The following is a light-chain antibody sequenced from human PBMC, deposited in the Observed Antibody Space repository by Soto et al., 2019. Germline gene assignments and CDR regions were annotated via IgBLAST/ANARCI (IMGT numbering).Light chain of an antibody. J-gene: IGKJ1*01. V-gene: IGKV1-5*01. Sequence: DIQMTQAPSTISASVGDRVTITCRASQSINAWLAWYQQKPGKAPKLLIYDVSTLDSGVPSRFSVSSSGTEFTLTISSLEPDDFATYYCQQYHRYSTFGQGTKVAIK. CDR1: QSINAW. CDR3: QQYHRYST. CDR2: DVS.